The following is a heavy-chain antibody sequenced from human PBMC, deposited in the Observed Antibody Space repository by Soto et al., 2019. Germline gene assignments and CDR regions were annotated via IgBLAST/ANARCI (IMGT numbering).Heavy chain of an antibody. CDR1: GYKFRDSG. Sequence: ASVKVSWMTSGYKFRDSGLGWLRQTPGQRPEWMGWASTYNTDTNYAQKFQGRVTMTTDPSTTTRSMELRSLRSDDTAVYYCARELNTDSSAYYSFAYWGQGTLVTVSS. D-gene: IGHD3-22*01. CDR3: ARELNTDSSAYYSFAY. J-gene: IGHJ4*02. V-gene: IGHV1-18*01. CDR2: ASTYNTDT.